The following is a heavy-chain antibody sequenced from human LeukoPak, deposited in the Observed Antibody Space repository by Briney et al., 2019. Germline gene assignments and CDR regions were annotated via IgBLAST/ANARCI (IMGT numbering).Heavy chain of an antibody. Sequence: SETLSLTCTVSGGSISSYYWSWIRQPPGKGLEWIGYIYYSGSTNYNPSLKSRVTISVDTSKNKFSLKMSTVTAADTAVYYCACDLSLFFHYWGRGALVTDSS. D-gene: IGHD2-21*02. CDR2: IYYSGST. J-gene: IGHJ4*02. CDR1: GGSISSYY. CDR3: ACDLSLFFHY. V-gene: IGHV4-59*12.